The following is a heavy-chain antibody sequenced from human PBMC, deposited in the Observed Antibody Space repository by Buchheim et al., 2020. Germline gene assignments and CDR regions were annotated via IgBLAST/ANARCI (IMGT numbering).Heavy chain of an antibody. CDR3: ARPRTDGYTHIGYYFDY. Sequence: QVQLQESGPGLVKPSETLSLTCTVSGGSISSYYWSWIRQPPGKGLEWIAQMYYSGSTDYNLSLKSRVTISVDTSKNQFSLKLSSVTAADTAVYYCARPRTDGYTHIGYYFDYWGQGTL. CDR2: MYYSGST. V-gene: IGHV4-59*01. CDR1: GGSISSYY. J-gene: IGHJ4*02. D-gene: IGHD5-24*01.